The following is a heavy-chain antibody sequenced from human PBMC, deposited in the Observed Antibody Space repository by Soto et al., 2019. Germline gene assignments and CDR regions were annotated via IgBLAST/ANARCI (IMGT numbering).Heavy chain of an antibody. CDR2: IIPILGIA. CDR3: ASGWYSSSRWGGMDV. CDR1: GGTFSSYT. Sequence: QVQLVQSGAEVKKPGSSVKVSCKASGGTFSSYTISWVRQAPGQGLEWMGRIIPILGIANYAQKFQGRVRIHADKSTSTAYMGLSSLGSEDTAVYYCASGWYSSSRWGGMDVWGQGPTVTVSS. D-gene: IGHD6-13*01. J-gene: IGHJ6*02. V-gene: IGHV1-69*02.